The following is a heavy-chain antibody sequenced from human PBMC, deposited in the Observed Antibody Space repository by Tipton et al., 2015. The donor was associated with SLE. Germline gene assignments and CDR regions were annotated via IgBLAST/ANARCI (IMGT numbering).Heavy chain of an antibody. J-gene: IGHJ4*02. CDR2: IYRSGST. D-gene: IGHD1-7*01. CDR3: ATLTGTGYYFDY. CDR1: GLIFSNYA. Sequence: SLRLSCAASGLIFSNYAMSWVRQAPGKGLEWVSVIYRSGSTYYADSVKGRFTISRDNSRNTLFLQMSSLRAEDTAVYYCATLTGTGYYFDYWGQGTLATVSS. V-gene: IGHV3-23*03.